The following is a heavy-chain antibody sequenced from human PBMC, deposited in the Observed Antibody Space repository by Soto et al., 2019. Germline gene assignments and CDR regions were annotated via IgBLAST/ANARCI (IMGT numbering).Heavy chain of an antibody. V-gene: IGHV4-31*03. J-gene: IGHJ4*02. D-gene: IGHD1-26*01. CDR2: IYYSGST. Sequence: LSLTCTVSGGSISSGGYYWSWIRQHPGKGLEWVGYIYYSGSTYYNPSLKSRVTISVDTSKNQFSLKLSSVTAADTAVYYCARGRIGATYFDYWGQGTLVTVSS. CDR1: GGSISSGGYY. CDR3: ARGRIGATYFDY.